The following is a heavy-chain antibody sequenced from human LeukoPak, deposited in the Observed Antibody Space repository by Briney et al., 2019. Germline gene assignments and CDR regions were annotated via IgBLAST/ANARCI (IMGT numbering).Heavy chain of an antibody. D-gene: IGHD5-24*01. V-gene: IGHV5-51*01. J-gene: IGHJ4*02. CDR1: GYSFSSYW. CDR2: IYPGGSET. Sequence: GESLKISCKGLGYSFSSYWNAWVRQRPGKGLEWMGIIYPGGSETRYDPSFQGQVTISADTSTSTAYLQWSSLRASDTAMYYCARASRDGYNQNFDHWGQGTLVTVSS. CDR3: ARASRDGYNQNFDH.